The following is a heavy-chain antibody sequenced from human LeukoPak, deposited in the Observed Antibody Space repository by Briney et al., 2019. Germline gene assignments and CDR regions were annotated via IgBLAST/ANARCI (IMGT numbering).Heavy chain of an antibody. CDR3: TRDYYDSSGYYTIAN. CDR2: IRSKTHGGTT. D-gene: IGHD3-22*01. J-gene: IGHJ4*02. CDR1: GFTFGDYA. Sequence: GGSLRLSCTASGFTFGDYAMSWVRQAPGKGLEWVGFIRSKTHGGTTEYAASVEDRFTISRDDSKSIAYLQMSSLKTEDTAVYYCTRDYYDSSGYYTIANWGQGTLVTVSS. V-gene: IGHV3-49*04.